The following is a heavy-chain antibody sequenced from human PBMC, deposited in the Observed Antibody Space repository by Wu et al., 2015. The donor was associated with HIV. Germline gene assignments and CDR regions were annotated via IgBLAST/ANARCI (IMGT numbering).Heavy chain of an antibody. CDR3: ARLVSRGWYWFDP. V-gene: IGHV4-59*08. D-gene: IGHD6-19*01. CDR1: RGSITSYY. CDR2: IHYSGST. Sequence: QVQLQESGPGLVKPSETLSLTCTVSRGSITSYYWSWIRQPPGKGLEWIGHIHYSGSTNYNPSLKSRVTISVDTSKNQFSLKLSSVTAADTAVYYCARLVSRGWYWFDPWGQGNPWSPSPQ. J-gene: IGHJ5*02.